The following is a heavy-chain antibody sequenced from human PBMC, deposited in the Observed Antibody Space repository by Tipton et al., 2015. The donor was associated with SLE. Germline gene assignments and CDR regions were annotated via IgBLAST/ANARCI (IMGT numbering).Heavy chain of an antibody. V-gene: IGHV4-61*01. CDR1: GGSVSSGSYY. Sequence: TLSLTCTVSGGSVSSGSYYWSWIRQSPGKGLEWIGYIYYSGSTNYNPSLKSRVTISVDTSKNQFSLKLSSVTAADTAVYYCARDGGILHPGYYYYYGMDVWGQGTTVTVSS. D-gene: IGHD1-14*01. CDR2: IYYSGST. CDR3: ARDGGILHPGYYYYYGMDV. J-gene: IGHJ6*02.